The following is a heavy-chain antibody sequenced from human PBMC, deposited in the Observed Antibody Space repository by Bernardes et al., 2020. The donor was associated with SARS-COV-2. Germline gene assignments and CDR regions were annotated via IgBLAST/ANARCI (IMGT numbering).Heavy chain of an antibody. CDR1: GFTFSTYW. D-gene: IGHD1-26*01. V-gene: IGHV3-74*01. CDR2: ISSDGSST. CDR3: ARPGRPGAYYFDY. J-gene: IGHJ4*02. Sequence: GGSLRLSCAASGFTFSTYWMHWVRQAPGQGLVWVSRISSDGSSTTYADSVKGRFTISRDNAKNTLYLQMNSLRAEDTAVYYCARPGRPGAYYFDYWGQGNRVTVSS.